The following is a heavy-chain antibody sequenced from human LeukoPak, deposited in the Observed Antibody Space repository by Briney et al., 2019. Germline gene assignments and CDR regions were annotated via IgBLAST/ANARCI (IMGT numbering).Heavy chain of an antibody. J-gene: IGHJ4*02. Sequence: PGGSLRLSCAASGFTFSSYAMSWVRQAPGKGLEWVSAISGSGGSTYYADSVKGRFTISRDNSKNTLYLQMNSLRAEDTAVYYCAKDSSRVIAPYYFDYWGQGTLVTVSS. CDR1: GFTFSSYA. D-gene: IGHD5-18*01. CDR2: ISGSGGST. CDR3: AKDSSRVIAPYYFDY. V-gene: IGHV3-23*01.